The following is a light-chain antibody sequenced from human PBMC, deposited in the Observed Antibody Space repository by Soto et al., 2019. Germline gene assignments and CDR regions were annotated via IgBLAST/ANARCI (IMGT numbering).Light chain of an antibody. CDR2: DAS. Sequence: PSTLSASVGGRVTITCRASQSISNWLAWYQQKPGKAPKLLIYDASSLESGVPSRFSGSGSGTEFTLTISSLQPDDFATYYCQQYNSYWTFGQGTKVDI. CDR1: QSISNW. J-gene: IGKJ1*01. CDR3: QQYNSYWT. V-gene: IGKV1-5*01.